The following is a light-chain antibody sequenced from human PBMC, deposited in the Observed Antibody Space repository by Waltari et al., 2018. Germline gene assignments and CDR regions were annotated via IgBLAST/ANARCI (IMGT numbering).Light chain of an antibody. Sequence: DIQMTQSPSTLSAYVGDRVTITCRASESISSWLAWYQQKPGEAPKLLIYKVSNFESGVPSRFSGRGSGTEFALTISSLQPDDLATYYCQQYNTYEWTFGQGTKVEIK. CDR3: QQYNTYEWT. CDR2: KVS. CDR1: ESISSW. V-gene: IGKV1-5*03. J-gene: IGKJ1*01.